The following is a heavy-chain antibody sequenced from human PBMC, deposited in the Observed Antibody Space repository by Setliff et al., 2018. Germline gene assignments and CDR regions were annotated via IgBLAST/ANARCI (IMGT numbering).Heavy chain of an antibody. CDR1: DDSISSRHYY. CDR2: IYTSWST. CDR3: ARGITSGGYWGQSSHYLDV. J-gene: IGHJ6*03. D-gene: IGHD3-22*01. Sequence: SETLSLTCTVSDDSISSRHYYWSWIRQSAGKGLEWLGQIYTSWSTNYNPSLKGRATLSIDASKRQFSLKLNSVTAADTAVYFCARGITSGGYWGQSSHYLDVWGKGTTVTVSS. V-gene: IGHV4-61*09.